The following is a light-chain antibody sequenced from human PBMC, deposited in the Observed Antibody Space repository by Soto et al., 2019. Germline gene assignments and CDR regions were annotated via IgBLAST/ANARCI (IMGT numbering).Light chain of an antibody. CDR2: AAS. J-gene: IGKJ5*01. CDR3: QQANSFPII. V-gene: IGKV1-12*01. Sequence: DIPMTQSPSSVSASVGDRVTITCRASQGISTWLDWYQQKPGKAPKFLIYAASNLQGGVPSRFSGSGSGTDFTLTITSLQPEDFATYYCQQANSFPIIFGQGTRLEIK. CDR1: QGISTW.